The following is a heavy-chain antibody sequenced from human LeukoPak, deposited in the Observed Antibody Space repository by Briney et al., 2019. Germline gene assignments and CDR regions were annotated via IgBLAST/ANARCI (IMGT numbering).Heavy chain of an antibody. CDR3: ARHQHAGREHYYGIDV. J-gene: IGHJ6*02. CDR2: IYYSGST. CDR1: GGSISSGDYY. V-gene: IGHV4-30-4*08. Sequence: SQTLSLTCTVSGGSISSGDYYWSWIRQPPGKGLEWIGYIYYSGSTNYNPSLKSRLTISVDTSRNQFSLRLSSVTAADTAVYYCARHQHAGREHYYGIDVWGQGTTVSVSS. D-gene: IGHD1-26*01.